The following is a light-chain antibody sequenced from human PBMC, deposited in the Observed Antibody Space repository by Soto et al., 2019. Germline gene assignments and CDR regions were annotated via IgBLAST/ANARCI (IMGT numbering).Light chain of an antibody. V-gene: IGLV2-18*02. CDR2: DVS. CDR3: SSYTSSSTYV. CDR1: GSDVGSSNG. Sequence: QSVLTQPPSVSGSPGQSVTISCTGTGSDVGSSNGVSWYQQPPGTAPKLMIYDVSNRPSGAPDRFSGSKSGNTASLTISGLQAEDEADYYCSSYTSSSTYVFGTGTKVTVL. J-gene: IGLJ1*01.